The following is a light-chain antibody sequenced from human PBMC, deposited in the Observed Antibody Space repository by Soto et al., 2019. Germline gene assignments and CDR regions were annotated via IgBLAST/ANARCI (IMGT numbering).Light chain of an antibody. V-gene: IGLV2-14*01. J-gene: IGLJ3*02. Sequence: QSALTQPASVSGSPGQSITISCTGTSSDVGGYNYLSWYQQHPGKAPRVMIYEVSNRPSGVSNRFSGSKSGNTASLTISGLQAEDEADYFCSSYTTSGTPVFGGGTNVTVL. CDR1: SSDVGGYNY. CDR3: SSYTTSGTPV. CDR2: EVS.